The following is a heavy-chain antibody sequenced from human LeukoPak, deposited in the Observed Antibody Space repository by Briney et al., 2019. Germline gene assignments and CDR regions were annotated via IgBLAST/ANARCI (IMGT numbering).Heavy chain of an antibody. CDR2: ISWNSGNI. Sequence: GGSLRLSCAASGFTFDDYAMHWVRQAPGKCLEWVSGISWNSGNIGYADSVKGRFTISRDNAKNSLYLQMNSLRAEDTALYYCAKDAYSSNWYYFDYWGQGTLVTVSS. J-gene: IGHJ4*02. D-gene: IGHD6-13*01. V-gene: IGHV3-9*01. CDR1: GFTFDDYA. CDR3: AKDAYSSNWYYFDY.